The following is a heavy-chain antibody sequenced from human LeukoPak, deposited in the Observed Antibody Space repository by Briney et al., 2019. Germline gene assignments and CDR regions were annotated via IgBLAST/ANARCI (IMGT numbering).Heavy chain of an antibody. J-gene: IGHJ6*02. CDR2: IWYDGSNK. D-gene: IGHD6-6*01. Sequence: GGSLSLSCAASGFTFSSYGMHWVRQAPGKGLEWVAVIWYDGSNKYYADSVKGRFTISRDNSKNTLYLQMNSLRAEDTAVYYCARDRGARPDGMDVWGQGTTVTVSS. V-gene: IGHV3-33*01. CDR3: ARDRGARPDGMDV. CDR1: GFTFSSYG.